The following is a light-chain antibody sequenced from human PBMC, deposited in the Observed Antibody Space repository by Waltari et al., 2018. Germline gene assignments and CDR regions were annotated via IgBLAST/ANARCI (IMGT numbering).Light chain of an antibody. CDR2: DAS. CDR3: QQRSNWPPIT. CDR1: RSVSSY. V-gene: IGKV3-11*01. Sequence: EVVLPQSPPTLSLSPGERAPLSCRASRSVSSYLAWYQQKPGQAPRLLIYDASNRATGIPARFSGSGSGTDFTLTISTLEPEDFAVYYCQQRSNWPPITFGQGTRLEIK. J-gene: IGKJ5*01.